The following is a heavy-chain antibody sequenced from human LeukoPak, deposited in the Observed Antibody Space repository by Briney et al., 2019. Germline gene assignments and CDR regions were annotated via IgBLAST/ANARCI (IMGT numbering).Heavy chain of an antibody. Sequence: GGSLRLSCAASGFTFGSYAMSWVRQAPGKGLEWVSTVTSGSGVNTYYADSVKGRFTLSRDNSRNTLYLQMNSLRAEDTAVYHCGRDCTGGTCHSGYWGQGTLVTVSS. D-gene: IGHD2-15*01. J-gene: IGHJ4*02. CDR2: VTSGSGVNT. CDR3: GRDCTGGTCHSGY. CDR1: GFTFGSYA. V-gene: IGHV3-23*01.